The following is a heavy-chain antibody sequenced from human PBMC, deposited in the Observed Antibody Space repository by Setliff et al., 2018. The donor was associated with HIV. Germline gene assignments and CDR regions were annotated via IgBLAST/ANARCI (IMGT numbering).Heavy chain of an antibody. D-gene: IGHD6-13*01. Sequence: PSETLSLTCTVSGGSISSSSYYWGWIRQPPGKGLQWIGSIYYRGSTYYNPSLKSRVTISVATSKNQFSLKLRSVTAADTALYYCARGRYRSRWYASDHYYIDVWGKGTTVTVSS. CDR3: ARGRYRSRWYASDHYYIDV. CDR2: IYYRGST. CDR1: GGSISSSSYY. J-gene: IGHJ6*03. V-gene: IGHV4-39*01.